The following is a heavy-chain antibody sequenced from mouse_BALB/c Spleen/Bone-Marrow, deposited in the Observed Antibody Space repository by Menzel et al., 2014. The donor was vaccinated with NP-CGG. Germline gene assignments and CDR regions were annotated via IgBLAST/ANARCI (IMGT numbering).Heavy chain of an antibody. Sequence: EVQLVESGGGLVKPGGSLKLSCAASGFTFSDYYMYWVRQTPEKGLEWVATISDGGSYTYYPDSVKGRFTISRDNAKNNLYLQMSSLKSEDTAMYYCARVVTTATLYWYFDVWGAGTTVTVSS. CDR3: ARVVTTATLYWYFDV. J-gene: IGHJ1*01. D-gene: IGHD1-2*01. CDR2: ISDGGSYT. V-gene: IGHV5-4*02. CDR1: GFTFSDYY.